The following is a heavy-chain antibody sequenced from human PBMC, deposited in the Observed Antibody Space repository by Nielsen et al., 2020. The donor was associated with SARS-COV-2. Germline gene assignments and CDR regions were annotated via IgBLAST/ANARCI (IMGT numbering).Heavy chain of an antibody. CDR2: IYYSGST. Sequence: SETLSLTCTVSGGSISSSSYYWGWIRQPPGKGLEWIGSIYYSGSTYYNPSLKSRVTISVDTSKNQFSLKLSSVTAADTAVYYCARESVIRPYYFFLDVWGNGTTVTVSS. V-gene: IGHV4-39*02. CDR1: GGSISSSSYY. CDR3: ARESVIRPYYFFLDV. J-gene: IGHJ6*04. D-gene: IGHD2-8*01.